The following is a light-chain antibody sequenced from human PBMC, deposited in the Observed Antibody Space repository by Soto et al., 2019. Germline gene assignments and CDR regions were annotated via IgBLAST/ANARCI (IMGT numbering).Light chain of an antibody. CDR3: QQSYSIPQT. Sequence: MTQSPSSLSASVGDRVTITCRASQSVSSFLNWYQHKSGKAPKLLISAASSLQSGVPSRFSGSGSGTDFTLTITSLQPEDSATYYCQQSYSIPQTFGQGTKVDIK. CDR1: QSVSSF. CDR2: AAS. V-gene: IGKV1-39*01. J-gene: IGKJ1*01.